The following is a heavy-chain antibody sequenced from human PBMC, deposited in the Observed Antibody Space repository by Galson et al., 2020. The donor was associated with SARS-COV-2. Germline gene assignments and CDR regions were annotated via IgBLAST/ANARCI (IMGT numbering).Heavy chain of an antibody. CDR3: ARLHYGEYAPEAFDI. Sequence: SETLSLTCAVSATSISSGSYSWNWIRQPPGKGLECTGYISHSRGTYYNPSLKSRVTISGDRSKNQFSLRLSSVTAADTAVYYCARLHYGEYAPEAFDIWGPGTRVTVAS. CDR2: ISHSRGT. V-gene: IGHV4-30-2*01. CDR1: ATSISSGSYS. J-gene: IGHJ3*02. D-gene: IGHD4-17*01.